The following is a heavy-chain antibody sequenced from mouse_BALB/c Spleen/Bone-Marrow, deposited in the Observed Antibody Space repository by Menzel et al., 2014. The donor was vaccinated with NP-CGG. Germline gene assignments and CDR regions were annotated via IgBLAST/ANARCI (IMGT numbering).Heavy chain of an antibody. J-gene: IGHJ4*01. V-gene: IGHV14-3*02. CDR1: GFNIKDTY. CDR2: IDPANGNT. Sequence: EVQLQESGAELVKPGASVKSSCTASGFNIKDTYMHWVKQRPKQGLEWIGRIDPANGNTKYDPKFQGKATITADTSSNTACLQLSSLTSEDTAVYYCARRGYYGNYYYAMDYWGQGTAVTVSS. D-gene: IGHD2-1*01. CDR3: ARRGYYGNYYYAMDY.